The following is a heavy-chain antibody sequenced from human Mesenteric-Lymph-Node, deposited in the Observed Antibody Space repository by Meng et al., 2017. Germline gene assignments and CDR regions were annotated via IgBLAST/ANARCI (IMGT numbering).Heavy chain of an antibody. CDR1: GDSISSGEYF. CDR3: ARGELLWDY. V-gene: IGHV4-30-4*01. D-gene: IGHD2-2*01. J-gene: IGHJ4*02. Sequence: QGHLQESGPGLVKPSQTLSLTCNVSGDSISSGEYFWSWIRQPPGKGLEWIGYMDYRGSTFYNPSLKSRVTISVDTSKNQFSLKLSSVTAADTAVYFCARGELLWDYWGQGTLVTVSS. CDR2: MDYRGST.